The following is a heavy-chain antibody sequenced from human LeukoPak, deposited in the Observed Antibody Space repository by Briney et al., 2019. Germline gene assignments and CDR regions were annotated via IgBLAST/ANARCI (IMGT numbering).Heavy chain of an antibody. V-gene: IGHV3-7*01. D-gene: IGHD6-19*01. CDR2: IKQDGSEK. Sequence: GGSLSLFCAASGFTFSSFAMTWVRQAPGKGLEWVANIKQDGSEKYYVDSVKGRFTISRDNAKNSLYLQMNSLRAEDTAVYYCARDSDPEYSSGWSIFDYWGQGTLVTVSS. J-gene: IGHJ4*02. CDR1: GFTFSSFA. CDR3: ARDSDPEYSSGWSIFDY.